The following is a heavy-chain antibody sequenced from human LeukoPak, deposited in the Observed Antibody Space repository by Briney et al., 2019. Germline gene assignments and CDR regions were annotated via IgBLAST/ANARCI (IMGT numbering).Heavy chain of an antibody. CDR1: GFTFSTYS. CDR3: ARDFNMREVGPQFYFDY. V-gene: IGHV3-21*01. J-gene: IGHJ4*02. Sequence: GGSLRLSCATSGFTFSTYSMNWVRQAPGKGLEWVSSISSSSSYINYADSVKGRFTISRDNGKNSLYLQMNRLRTEDTAFYFCARDFNMREVGPQFYFDYWGQGTLVTVSS. D-gene: IGHD5-24*01. CDR2: ISSSSSYI.